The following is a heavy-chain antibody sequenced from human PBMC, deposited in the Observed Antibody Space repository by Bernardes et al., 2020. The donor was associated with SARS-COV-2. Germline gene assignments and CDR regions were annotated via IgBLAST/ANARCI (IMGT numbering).Heavy chain of an antibody. CDR3: VRDLAGAWGT. CDR1: GLTFNRFW. V-gene: IGHV3-74*01. Sequence: GSLRLSCVVSGLTFNRFWMHWVRQAPGKGLEWVSRLNEDGTITSYADSVKGRFTISRDNAKSTLYLQMHSLRAEDTATYYCVRDLAGAWGTWGQGTLVTVSS. CDR2: LNEDGTIT. J-gene: IGHJ4*02. D-gene: IGHD2-21*01.